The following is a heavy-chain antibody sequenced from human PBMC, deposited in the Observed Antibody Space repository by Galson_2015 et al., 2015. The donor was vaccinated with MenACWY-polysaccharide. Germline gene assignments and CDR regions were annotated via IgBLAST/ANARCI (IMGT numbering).Heavy chain of an antibody. J-gene: IGHJ4*02. CDR2: IYPGDSAT. D-gene: IGHD4-17*01. Sequence: EWMGIIYPGDSATRYSPSFQGQVTISADKSISTAYLQWSSLKASDTAMYYCARHAGYGDYQIMDLIDYWGQGTLVTVSS. V-gene: IGHV5-51*01. CDR3: ARHAGYGDYQIMDLIDY.